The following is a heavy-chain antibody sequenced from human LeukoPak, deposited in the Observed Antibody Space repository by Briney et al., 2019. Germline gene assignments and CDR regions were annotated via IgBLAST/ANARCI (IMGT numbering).Heavy chain of an antibody. CDR3: AAPRYPSGYCSGGSPDGCWNLRIDY. CDR1: GFTFSSYG. V-gene: IGHV3-33*01. J-gene: IGHJ4*02. Sequence: GGSLRLSCAASGFTFSSYGMHWVRQAPGKGLERVAVIWYDGSNKYYADSVKGRFTISRDNSKNTLYLQMNSLRAEDTAVYYCAAPRYPSGYCSGGSPDGCWNLRIDYWGQGTLVTVSS. CDR2: IWYDGSNK. D-gene: IGHD2-15*01.